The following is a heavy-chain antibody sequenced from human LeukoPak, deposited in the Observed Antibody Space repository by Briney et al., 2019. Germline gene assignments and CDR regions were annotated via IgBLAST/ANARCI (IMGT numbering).Heavy chain of an antibody. CDR1: GYTFTSYD. J-gene: IGHJ6*02. V-gene: IGHV1-8*01. CDR3: ARSSYDFWSGYCMDV. Sequence: ASVKVSCKASGYTFTSYDINWVRQATGQGLEWMGWMNPNSGNAGYAQKFQGRVTMTRNTSISTAYMELSGLRFEDTAVYYCARSSYDFWSGYCMDVWGQGTTVTVSS. D-gene: IGHD3-3*01. CDR2: MNPNSGNA.